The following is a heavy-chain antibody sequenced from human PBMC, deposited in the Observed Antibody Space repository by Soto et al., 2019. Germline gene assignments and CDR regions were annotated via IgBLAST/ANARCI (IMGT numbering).Heavy chain of an antibody. Sequence: GGSLRLSCAASGFSFSSYAMIWVRQAPGKGLEWVSAISGSGGSTYYADSVKSRFTISRGNSKNTLYLQMNSLRAEDTAVYYCAKDRGNWIRYSYYGMDVWGQGTTVTVSS. CDR2: ISGSGGST. CDR3: AKDRGNWIRYSYYGMDV. V-gene: IGHV3-23*01. CDR1: GFSFSSYA. D-gene: IGHD1-20*01. J-gene: IGHJ6*02.